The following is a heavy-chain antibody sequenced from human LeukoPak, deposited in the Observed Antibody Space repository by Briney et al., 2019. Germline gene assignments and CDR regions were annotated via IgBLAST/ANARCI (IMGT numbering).Heavy chain of an antibody. CDR3: ARLLYYYDSSGYLNWFDP. CDR1: GGSISSYY. Sequence: SETLSLTCTVSGGSISSYYWSWIRQPPGKGLEWIGYIYYSGSTNYNPSLKSRVTISVDTSKSQLSLKLSSVTAADTAVYYCARLLYYYDSSGYLNWFDPWGQGTLVTVSS. D-gene: IGHD3-22*01. CDR2: IYYSGST. V-gene: IGHV4-59*08. J-gene: IGHJ5*02.